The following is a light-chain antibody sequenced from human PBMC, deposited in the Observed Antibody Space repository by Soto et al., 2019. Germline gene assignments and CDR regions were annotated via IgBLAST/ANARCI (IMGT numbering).Light chain of an antibody. V-gene: IGKV1-5*03. Sequence: DIQMTQSPCTVSASVGDRVTITCRASQSITTWLAWYQQKPGKAPKLLIYKATNLQSGVPSRFSGSGSGTEFSLTISSMQREEFATHPSPLYNDYQDTFGRGTQVDIK. J-gene: IGKJ3*01. CDR2: KAT. CDR3: PLYNDYQDT. CDR1: QSITTW.